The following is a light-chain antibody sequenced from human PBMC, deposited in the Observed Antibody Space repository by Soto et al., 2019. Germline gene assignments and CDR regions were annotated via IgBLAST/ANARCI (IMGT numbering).Light chain of an antibody. CDR2: DTS. CDR3: LLSYSGARGV. Sequence: QTVVTQEPSLTVSPEGTVTLTCGSSTGAVTSGHYPYWFQQKPGQAPRTLIYDTSNKHSWTPARFSGSLLGGKAALTLSGAQPEDEAEYYCLLSYSGARGVFGGGTKLPVL. CDR1: TGAVTSGHY. V-gene: IGLV7-46*01. J-gene: IGLJ3*02.